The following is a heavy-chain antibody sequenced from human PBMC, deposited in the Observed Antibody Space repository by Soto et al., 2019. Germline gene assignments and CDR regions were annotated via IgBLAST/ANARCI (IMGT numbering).Heavy chain of an antibody. D-gene: IGHD3-3*01. CDR3: ARRGDFWSGTTQEGYYYGMDV. CDR2: IYPADSDT. Sequence: PGESLKISCQASGYSFTGFWIGCVRQLPGKGLEWMGTIYPADSDTKYSPSFEGQVNISVDKSVNTAYLQWSTLKASDTATYYCARRGDFWSGTTQEGYYYGMDVWGQGTKVTVSS. CDR1: GYSFTGFW. V-gene: IGHV5-51*01. J-gene: IGHJ6*02.